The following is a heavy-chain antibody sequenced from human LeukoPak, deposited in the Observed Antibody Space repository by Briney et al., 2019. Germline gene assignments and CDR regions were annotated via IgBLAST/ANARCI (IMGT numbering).Heavy chain of an antibody. Sequence: SETLSLTCAVSGDSISNGYYGGWIRQPPGKGLEWIGSIYYSGATHYNPSLKSRVTISVDTSKNQFSLTLNSVTAADTAVYYCARLGYSVSYYRGWYFDLGGRGTLVTVSS. J-gene: IGHJ2*01. CDR2: IYYSGAT. V-gene: IGHV4-38-2*01. D-gene: IGHD1-26*01. CDR3: ARLGYSVSYYRGWYFDL. CDR1: GDSISNGYY.